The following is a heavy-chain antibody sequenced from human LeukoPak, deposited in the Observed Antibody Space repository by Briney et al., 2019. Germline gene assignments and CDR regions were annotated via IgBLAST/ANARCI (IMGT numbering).Heavy chain of an antibody. D-gene: IGHD1-26*01. Sequence: PGGSLRLSCAASGFTFSSYSMNWVRQPPGKGLEWVSSISSSSSYIYYADSVKGRFTISRDNAKNSLYLQMNSLRAEDTAVYYCARKVVGATGGEYYFDYWGQGTLVTVSS. J-gene: IGHJ4*02. V-gene: IGHV3-21*01. CDR1: GFTFSSYS. CDR3: ARKVVGATGGEYYFDY. CDR2: ISSSSSYI.